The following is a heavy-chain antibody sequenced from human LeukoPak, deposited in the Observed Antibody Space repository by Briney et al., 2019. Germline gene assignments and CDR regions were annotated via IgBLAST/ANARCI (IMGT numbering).Heavy chain of an antibody. V-gene: IGHV4-59*12. J-gene: IGHJ5*02. CDR3: ARDLNVRFLEWLENWFDP. D-gene: IGHD3-3*01. CDR2: IYYSGST. Sequence: SETLSLTCTVSGGSISSYYWSWIRQPPGKGLEWIGSIYYSGSTNYNPSLKSRVTMSVDTSKNQFSLKLSSVTAADTAVYYCARDLNVRFLEWLENWFDPWGQGTLVTVSS. CDR1: GGSISSYY.